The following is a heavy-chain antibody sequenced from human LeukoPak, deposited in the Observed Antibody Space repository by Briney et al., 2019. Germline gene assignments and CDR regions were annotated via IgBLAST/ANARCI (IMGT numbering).Heavy chain of an antibody. CDR1: GGSISSYY. D-gene: IGHD2-15*01. Sequence: SETLSLTCTVSGGSISSYYWSWIRQPPGKGLEWIGYIYYSGSTNYNPSLKSRVTISVDTSKNQFSLKLSSVTAADTAVYYCARAQCSGGSCYRDYWGQGTLVTVSS. CDR3: ARAQCSGGSCYRDY. J-gene: IGHJ4*02. CDR2: IYYSGST. V-gene: IGHV4-59*01.